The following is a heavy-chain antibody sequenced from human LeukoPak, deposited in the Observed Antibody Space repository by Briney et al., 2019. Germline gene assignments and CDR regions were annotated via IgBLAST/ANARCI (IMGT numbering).Heavy chain of an antibody. CDR1: GLTFTNYW. Sequence: GGSLRLSCAASGLTFTNYWMNWVRQAPGKGLEWVANIKQDGSEKYYVDSVKGRFTISRDNAKNSLYLQLNSLRAEDTAVYYCARVAGRVDYWGQGTLVTVSS. J-gene: IGHJ4*02. CDR3: ARVAGRVDY. V-gene: IGHV3-7*01. CDR2: IKQDGSEK.